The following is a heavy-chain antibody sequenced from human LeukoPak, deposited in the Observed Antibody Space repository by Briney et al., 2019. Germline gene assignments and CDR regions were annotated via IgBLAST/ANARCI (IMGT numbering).Heavy chain of an antibody. CDR3: ARDTTASGGTAAMDV. CDR1: GFTFSSYG. Sequence: GGSLRLSCAASGFTFSSYGMHWVRQAPGKGLEWVAFIRYDGSNKYYADSVKGRFTISRDNSKNTLYLQMNSLRSEDTAVYYCARDTTASGGTAAMDVWGKGTTVIVSS. CDR2: IRYDGSNK. J-gene: IGHJ6*03. V-gene: IGHV3-30*02. D-gene: IGHD2-21*02.